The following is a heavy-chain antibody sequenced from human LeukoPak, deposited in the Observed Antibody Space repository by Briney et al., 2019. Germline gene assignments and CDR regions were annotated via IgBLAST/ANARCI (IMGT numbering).Heavy chain of an antibody. J-gene: IGHJ5*02. CDR3: AGDPFVEMATARPP. D-gene: IGHD5-24*01. CDR1: GGSISSHY. V-gene: IGHV4-59*08. CDR2: IYYSGST. Sequence: SETLSLTCTVSGGSISSHYWSWIRQPPGKGLEWIGYIYYSGSTNYNPSLKSRVTISVDTSKNQFSLKLSSVTAADTAVYYCAGDPFVEMATARPPWGQGTLVTVSS.